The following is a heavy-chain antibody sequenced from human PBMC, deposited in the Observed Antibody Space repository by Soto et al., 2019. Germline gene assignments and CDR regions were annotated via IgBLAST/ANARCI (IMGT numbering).Heavy chain of an antibody. CDR2: IGGSGGST. J-gene: IGHJ4*02. V-gene: IGHV3-23*01. CDR3: AKDPPLSYYYDSSGYYYDY. CDR1: GLTLSSYA. Sequence: PGGSLRLSCAASGLTLSSYAMSWVRQAPGKGLEWVSAIGGSGGSTYYADSVKGRFTISRDNSRNTLYLQMNSLRAEDTAVYYCAKDPPLSYYYDSSGYYYDYWGQGTLVTVSS. D-gene: IGHD3-22*01.